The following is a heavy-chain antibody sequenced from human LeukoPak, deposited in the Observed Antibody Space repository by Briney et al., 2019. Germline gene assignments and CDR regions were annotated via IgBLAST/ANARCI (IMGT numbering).Heavy chain of an antibody. CDR2: ITGSGDTT. Sequence: PGGSLRLSCAASGFTFSSYAMRWVRQAPREGLEWVSSITGSGDTTYYADSVKGRFTISRDNSKNTLYLQMNSLRAEDTAIYYCADSNYWYPVDYWGQGTLVTVSS. V-gene: IGHV3-23*01. D-gene: IGHD4-11*01. CDR1: GFTFSSYA. J-gene: IGHJ4*02. CDR3: ADSNYWYPVDY.